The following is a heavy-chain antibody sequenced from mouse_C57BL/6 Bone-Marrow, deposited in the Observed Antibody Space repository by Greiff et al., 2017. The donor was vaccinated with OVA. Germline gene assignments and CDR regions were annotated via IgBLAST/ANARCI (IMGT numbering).Heavy chain of an antibody. D-gene: IGHD1-1*01. Sequence: VQLQQSGAELVRPGASVKLSCTASGFNIKDDYMHWVKQRPEQGLEWIGWIDPENGDTEYASKFQGKVTITADTSSNTAYLQLSSLTSEDTAVYYCTAIYYFGSSSWFAYWGQGTLVTVSA. CDR3: TAIYYFGSSSWFAY. J-gene: IGHJ3*01. CDR1: GFNIKDDY. V-gene: IGHV14-4*01. CDR2: IDPENGDT.